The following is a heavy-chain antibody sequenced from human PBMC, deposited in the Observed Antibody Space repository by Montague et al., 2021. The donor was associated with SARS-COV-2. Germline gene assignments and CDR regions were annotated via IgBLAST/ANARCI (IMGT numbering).Heavy chain of an antibody. V-gene: IGHV4-34*01. CDR1: GWSLSGYY. J-gene: IGHJ6*02. D-gene: IGHD1-20*01. CDR3: ARGRRRYNWRDETSYYYGMDV. Sequence: SETLSLTCAVYGWSLSGYYWSWIRQPPGKGLELIGEINHSGSTNYNPYLKSRVTISLDTSKNQFSLKLSSVTAADTAVYYCARGRRRYNWRDETSYYYGMDVWGQGTTVTVSS. CDR2: INHSGST.